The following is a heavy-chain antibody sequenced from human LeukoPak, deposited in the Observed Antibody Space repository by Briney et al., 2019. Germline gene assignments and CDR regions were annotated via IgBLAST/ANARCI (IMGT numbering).Heavy chain of an antibody. CDR3: AKGGGHYSPHYYYYYMDV. CDR1: GGSISSYY. V-gene: IGHV4-59*01. CDR2: IYYSGST. Sequence: SETLSLTCTVSGGSISSYYWSWIRQPPGKGLEWIGYIYYSGSTNYNPSLKSRVTISVDTSKNQFSLKLSSVTAADTAVYYCAKGGGHYSPHYYYYYMDVWGKGTTVTVSS. D-gene: IGHD4-11*01. J-gene: IGHJ6*03.